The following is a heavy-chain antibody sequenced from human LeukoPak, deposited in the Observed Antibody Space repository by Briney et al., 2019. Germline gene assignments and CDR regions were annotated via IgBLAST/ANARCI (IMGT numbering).Heavy chain of an antibody. CDR2: IYHSGST. V-gene: IGHV4-30-2*01. J-gene: IGHJ5*02. CDR3: ARMVWGSGSYPYWFDP. D-gene: IGHD3-10*01. Sequence: SQTLSLTCAVSGGSISSGGYSWSWIRQPPGKGLEWIGYIYHSGSTYYNPSLKSRVTISVDRSKNQFSLKLSSVTAADTAVYYCARMVWGSGSYPYWFDPWGQGTRVTVSS. CDR1: GGSISSGGYS.